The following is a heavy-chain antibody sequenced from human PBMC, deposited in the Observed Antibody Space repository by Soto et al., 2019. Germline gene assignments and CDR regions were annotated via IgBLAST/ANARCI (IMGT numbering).Heavy chain of an antibody. CDR1: GYTFTGYY. V-gene: IGHV1-2*02. CDR2: INPNSGTA. J-gene: IGHJ5*02. Sequence: ASVKVSCKASGYTFTGYYMHWVRQAPGQGLEWMGWINPNSGTANYAQKFQGRVTITRDESTSTAYMELSSLRSEDTAVYYCAREVRYYYDSSGYLNWFDPWGQGTXVTVSS. CDR3: AREVRYYYDSSGYLNWFDP. D-gene: IGHD3-22*01.